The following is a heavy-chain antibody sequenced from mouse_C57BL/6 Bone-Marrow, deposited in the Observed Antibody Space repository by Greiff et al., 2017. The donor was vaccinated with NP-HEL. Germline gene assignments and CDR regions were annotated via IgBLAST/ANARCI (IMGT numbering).Heavy chain of an antibody. CDR1: GFTFSDFY. V-gene: IGHV7-1*01. CDR2: SRNKANDYTT. Sequence: VQRVESGGGLVQSGRSLRLSCATSGFTFSDFYMEWVRQAPGKGLEWIAASRNKANDYTTEYSASVKGRFIVSRDTSQSILYLQMNALRAEDTAIYYCASSSYAMDYWGQGTSVTVSS. J-gene: IGHJ4*01. D-gene: IGHD1-1*01. CDR3: ASSSYAMDY.